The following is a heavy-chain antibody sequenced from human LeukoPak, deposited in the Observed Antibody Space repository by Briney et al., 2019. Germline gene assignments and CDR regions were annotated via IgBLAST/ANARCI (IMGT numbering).Heavy chain of an antibody. D-gene: IGHD3-22*01. CDR2: ISSNGGST. CDR1: GFTFSSYA. J-gene: IGHJ4*02. Sequence: GGSLRLSCAASGFTFSSYAMHWVRQAPGKGLEYVSAISSNGGSTYYANSVKGRFTISRDNSKNTLYLQMGSLRAEDMAVYYCARGTENYYDSSGYDYWGQGTLVTVSS. V-gene: IGHV3-64*01. CDR3: ARGTENYYDSSGYDY.